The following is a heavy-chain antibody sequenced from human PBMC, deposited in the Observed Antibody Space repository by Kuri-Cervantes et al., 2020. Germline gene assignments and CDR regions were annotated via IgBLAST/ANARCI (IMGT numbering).Heavy chain of an antibody. CDR1: GGSISSGGYS. J-gene: IGHJ4*02. V-gene: IGHV4-61*08. CDR3: ARHGEWFDY. CDR2: IYYSGST. D-gene: IGHD3-10*01. Sequence: GSLRLSCAVSGGSISSGGYSWSWIRQPPGKGLEWIGYIYYSGSTNYNPSLKSRVTISVDTSKNQFSLKLSSVTAADTAVYYCARHGEWFDYWGQGTLVTVSS.